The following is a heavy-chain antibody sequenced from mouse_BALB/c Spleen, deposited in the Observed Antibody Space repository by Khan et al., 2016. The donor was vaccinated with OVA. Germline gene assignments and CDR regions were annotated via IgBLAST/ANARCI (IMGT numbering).Heavy chain of an antibody. Sequence: EVQLVESGPGLVKPSQSLSLTCTVTGYSITSDYAWNWIRQFPGNKLEWMGFISYSGNTNYNHSLKSRVSITRDTSTNQFFLHLNSVTTENTATYYCARVYRGDCDYWGQGTTLTVSS. CDR3: ARVYRGDCDY. CDR2: ISYSGNT. D-gene: IGHD2-14*01. V-gene: IGHV3-2*02. J-gene: IGHJ2*01. CDR1: GYSITSDYA.